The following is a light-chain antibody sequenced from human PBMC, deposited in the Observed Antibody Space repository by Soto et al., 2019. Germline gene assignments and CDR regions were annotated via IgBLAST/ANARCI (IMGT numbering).Light chain of an antibody. CDR3: QQYGSSPPSIT. Sequence: EIVLTQSPGTLSLSPGQRATLSCRASQRVSSSYLAWYQQKSGQAPRLLIYGASSRATGIPDRFSGSGSGTDFTLTINRLEPEDFAVYYCQQYGSSPPSITFGQGPRLEIK. J-gene: IGKJ5*01. CDR1: QRVSSSY. V-gene: IGKV3-20*01. CDR2: GAS.